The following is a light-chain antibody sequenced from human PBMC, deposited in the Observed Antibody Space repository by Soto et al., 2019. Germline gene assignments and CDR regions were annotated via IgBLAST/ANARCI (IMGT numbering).Light chain of an antibody. V-gene: IGKV3-20*01. CDR2: GAS. Sequence: EIVLTQSPGTLSLSPGERVTLSYRASQIVISSQLAWYQQKPGQAPRLLIYGASSRSTGIPDRFSGSGSGTDFTLTISRLEPEDFAVYYCQQYATSPRTFGQGTKVEIK. CDR3: QQYATSPRT. J-gene: IGKJ1*01. CDR1: QIVISSQ.